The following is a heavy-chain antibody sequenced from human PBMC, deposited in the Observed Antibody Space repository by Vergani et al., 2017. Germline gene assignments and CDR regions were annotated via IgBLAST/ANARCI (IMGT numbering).Heavy chain of an antibody. CDR1: GGSFSGYY. D-gene: IGHD6-6*01. V-gene: IGHV4-34*01. CDR3: ARELASSSSVGGDWFDP. Sequence: QVQLPQWGAGLLKPSETLSLTCAVYGGSFSGYYWSWIRQPPGKGLEWIGEINHSGSTYYNPSLKSRVTISVDTSKNQFSLKLSSVTAADTAVYYCARELASSSSVGGDWFDPWGQGTLVTVSS. CDR2: INHSGST. J-gene: IGHJ5*02.